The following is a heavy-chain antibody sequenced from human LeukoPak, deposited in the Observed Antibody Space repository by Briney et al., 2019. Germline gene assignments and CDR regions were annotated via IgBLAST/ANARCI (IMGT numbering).Heavy chain of an antibody. D-gene: IGHD6-13*01. Sequence: SETLSLTCTVSGGSTSSGGYYWSWIRQHPGKGLEWIGYISYSGSTYYNPSLKSRVTISVDTSKSQFSLNLSSVTAADTAVYYCARTPYSSGWYYFDYWGQGTQVTVSS. CDR3: ARTPYSSGWYYFDY. CDR2: ISYSGST. V-gene: IGHV4-31*03. J-gene: IGHJ4*02. CDR1: GGSTSSGGYY.